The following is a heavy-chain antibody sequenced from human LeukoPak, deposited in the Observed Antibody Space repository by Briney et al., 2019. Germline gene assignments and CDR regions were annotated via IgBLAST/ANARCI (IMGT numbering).Heavy chain of an antibody. CDR2: IHASGST. Sequence: SETLSLTCTVSGDSINAYYWSWIRQPAGRGLEWIGRIHASGSTRYNPSLKSRVTMSVDTSKNQFSLKLTSVTAADTALYFCARGMSAAYDYNWFDSWGQGTLVSVSS. D-gene: IGHD5-12*01. CDR3: ARGMSAAYDYNWFDS. J-gene: IGHJ5*01. CDR1: GDSINAYY. V-gene: IGHV4-4*07.